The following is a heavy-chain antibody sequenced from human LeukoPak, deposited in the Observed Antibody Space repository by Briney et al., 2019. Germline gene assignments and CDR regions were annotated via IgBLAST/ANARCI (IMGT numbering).Heavy chain of an antibody. V-gene: IGHV4-61*03. CDR2: IYYTGKT. CDR1: GDSVSNGNYY. CDR3: ARSQNYYGSGDY. J-gene: IGHJ4*02. Sequence: SETLSLTCTVSGDSVSNGNYYWSWLRQPPGKALEWIGYIYYTGKTYYNPSLEGRVTILVDTSRNHFSVKLSSVTAADTAVYYCARSQNYYGSGDYWSQGTLVTVSS. D-gene: IGHD3-10*01.